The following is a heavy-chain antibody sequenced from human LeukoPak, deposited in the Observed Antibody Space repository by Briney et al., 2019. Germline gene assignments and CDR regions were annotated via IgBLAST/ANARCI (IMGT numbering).Heavy chain of an antibody. Sequence: PGGSLRLSCAASGFTFSSYAMHWVRQAPGKGLEWVAVISYDGDNKYYADSVKGRFTISRDNSKSTLYLQMNSLRAEDTAVYYCARSYYYGSGSYYPVDYWGRGTLVTVSS. CDR2: ISYDGDNK. CDR3: ARSYYYGSGSYYPVDY. J-gene: IGHJ4*02. CDR1: GFTFSSYA. V-gene: IGHV3-30*04. D-gene: IGHD3-10*01.